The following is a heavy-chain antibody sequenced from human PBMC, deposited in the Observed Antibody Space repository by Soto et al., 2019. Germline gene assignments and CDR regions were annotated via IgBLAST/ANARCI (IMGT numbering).Heavy chain of an antibody. V-gene: IGHV1-24*01. J-gene: IGHJ5*02. CDR2: FDPEDGET. CDR3: ARDPESVMYYDFWSGYWFDP. Sequence: ASVKVSCKVSGYTLTELSMHWVRQAPGKGLEWMGGFDPEDGETIYAQKFQGRVTMTEDTSTDTAYMELSSLRSEDTAVYYCARDPESVMYYDFWSGYWFDPWGQGTLVTVSS. D-gene: IGHD3-3*01. CDR1: GYTLTELS.